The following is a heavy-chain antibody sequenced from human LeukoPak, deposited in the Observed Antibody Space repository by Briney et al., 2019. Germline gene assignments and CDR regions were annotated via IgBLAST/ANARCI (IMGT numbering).Heavy chain of an antibody. CDR2: ISSSSSYI. J-gene: IGHJ3*02. D-gene: IGHD4-17*01. V-gene: IGHV3-21*01. CDR1: GFTFSSYS. Sequence: GGSLRLSCAASGFTFSSYSMSWVRQAPGKGLECVSSISSSSSYIYHADSVKGRFTISRDNSKNTLYLQMNSLRAEDTAVYYCARDQMRYGDYGIGAFDIWGQGTMVTVSS. CDR3: ARDQMRYGDYGIGAFDI.